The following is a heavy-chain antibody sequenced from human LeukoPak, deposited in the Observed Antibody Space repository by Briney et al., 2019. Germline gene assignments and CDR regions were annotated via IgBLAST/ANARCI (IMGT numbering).Heavy chain of an antibody. CDR1: GFTVSSNY. CDR2: IRDDESEK. D-gene: IGHD5-12*01. Sequence: GGSLRLSCAATGFTVSSNYMSWVRQAPGRGPEGVANIRDDESEKFYVNSVKGRFTISRDNAKNSLYLQMNSLTVDDTAVYYCARDLWLGQRGLFYFEYWGQGIPVTVAS. CDR3: ARDLWLGQRGLFYFEY. V-gene: IGHV3-7*01. J-gene: IGHJ4*02.